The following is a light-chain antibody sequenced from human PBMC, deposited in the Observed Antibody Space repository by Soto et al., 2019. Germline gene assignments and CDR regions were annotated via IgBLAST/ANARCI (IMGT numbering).Light chain of an antibody. V-gene: IGKV3-20*01. Sequence: DIVLTQSPVTLSLSPGERATLSCRASQAVLNNYLAWFQQKPGQAPRLLIYGVSTRAAGIPDRFSGSGSATDFTLTISRLEPEDFAVYYCQQFGTSPWAFGQGTKVDIK. CDR1: QAVLNNY. J-gene: IGKJ1*01. CDR2: GVS. CDR3: QQFGTSPWA.